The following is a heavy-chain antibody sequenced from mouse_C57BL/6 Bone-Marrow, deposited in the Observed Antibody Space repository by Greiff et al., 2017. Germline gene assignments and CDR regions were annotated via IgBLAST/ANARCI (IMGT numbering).Heavy chain of an antibody. J-gene: IGHJ2*01. D-gene: IGHD1-1*01. V-gene: IGHV5-6*02. Sequence: VKLVESGGDLVKPGGSLKLSCAASGFTFSTYGMSWVRQTPDKRLEWVATISSGGIYTYYPDSVKGRFTISRDNAKNTLYLQMSSLKSEDTAMYYCFITTGDYWGQGTPLTVSS. CDR1: GFTFSTYG. CDR2: ISSGGIYT. CDR3: FITTGDY.